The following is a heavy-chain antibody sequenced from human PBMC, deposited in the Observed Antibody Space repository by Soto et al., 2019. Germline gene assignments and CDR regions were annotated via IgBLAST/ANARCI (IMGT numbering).Heavy chain of an antibody. J-gene: IGHJ4*02. CDR3: ARFSISGLAIDY. D-gene: IGHD6-19*01. V-gene: IGHV4-31*03. Sequence: PSETLSLTCTVSGGSISRGGYYWSWIRQHPGKGLEWIGYIYYSGSTYYNPSLKSRVTISVDTSKNQFSLKLSSVTAADTAVYYCARFSISGLAIDYWGQGTPVTVSS. CDR1: GGSISRGGYY. CDR2: IYYSGST.